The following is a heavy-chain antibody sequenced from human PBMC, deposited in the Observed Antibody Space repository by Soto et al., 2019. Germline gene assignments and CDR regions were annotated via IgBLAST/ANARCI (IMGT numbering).Heavy chain of an antibody. CDR1: GFTFSSYG. CDR2: ISYDGSNK. CDR3: AKAGSLYCSSTSCYTDYYYYGMDV. J-gene: IGHJ6*02. D-gene: IGHD2-2*02. V-gene: IGHV3-30*18. Sequence: LRLSCAASGFTFSSYGMHWVRQAPGKGLEWVAVISYDGSNKYYADSVKGRFTISRDNSKNTLYLQMNSLRAEDTAVYYCAKAGSLYCSSTSCYTDYYYYGMDVWGQGTTVTVSS.